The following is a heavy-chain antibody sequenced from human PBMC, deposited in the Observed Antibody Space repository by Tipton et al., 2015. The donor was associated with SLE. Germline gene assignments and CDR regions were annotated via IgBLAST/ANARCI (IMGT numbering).Heavy chain of an antibody. CDR2: VSSRGSP. Sequence: TLSLTCTVSGGSMSSDTYYWSWIRQPAGKGLECIGHVSSRGSPTYHPSLKSRVTISVDTSKNQFSLRLTSVTAADTAVYYCARTLGAIAHTVYDAFDIWGQGKMVTVSS. D-gene: IGHD1-26*01. CDR3: ARTLGAIAHTVYDAFDI. CDR1: GGSMSSDTYY. J-gene: IGHJ3*02. V-gene: IGHV4-61*09.